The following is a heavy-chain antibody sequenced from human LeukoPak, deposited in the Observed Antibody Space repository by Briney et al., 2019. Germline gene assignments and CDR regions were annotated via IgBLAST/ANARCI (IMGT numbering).Heavy chain of an antibody. Sequence: GGSLRLSCTVSGFTVSSNYMSWVRQAPGKGLEWVSVIYSGGSTYYADSVKGRFTISRDNSKNTLYLQMNSLRAEDTAVYYCARPPRAYYYYYMDVWGKGTTVTISS. CDR2: IYSGGST. CDR1: GFTVSSNY. J-gene: IGHJ6*03. CDR3: ARPPRAYYYYYMDV. V-gene: IGHV3-66*04.